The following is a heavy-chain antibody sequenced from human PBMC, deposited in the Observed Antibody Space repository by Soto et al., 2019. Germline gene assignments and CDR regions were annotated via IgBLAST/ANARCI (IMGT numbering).Heavy chain of an antibody. Sequence: GGSLRLSCAASGFTFSSYGMHWVRQAPGKGLEWVAVISYDGSNKYYADSVKGRFTISRDNSKNTLYLQMNSLRAEDTAVHYCAKGPYSSSWYGYYYYYGMDVWGQGTTVTVS. D-gene: IGHD6-13*01. CDR2: ISYDGSNK. CDR1: GFTFSSYG. J-gene: IGHJ6*02. CDR3: AKGPYSSSWYGYYYYYGMDV. V-gene: IGHV3-30*18.